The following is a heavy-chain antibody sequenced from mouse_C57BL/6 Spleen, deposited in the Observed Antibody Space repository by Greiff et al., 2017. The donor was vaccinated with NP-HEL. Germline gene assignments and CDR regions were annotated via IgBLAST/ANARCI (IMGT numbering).Heavy chain of an antibody. Sequence: QVQLQQSGPGLVQPSQSLSITCTVSGFSLTSYGVHWVRQSPGKGLEWLGVIWRGGSTDYNAAFMSRLSITKDNSKSQVFFKMNSLQADDTAIYYCAKQATVVAYYFDYWGQGTTLTVSS. CDR3: AKQATVVAYYFDY. D-gene: IGHD1-1*01. J-gene: IGHJ2*01. V-gene: IGHV2-5*01. CDR2: IWRGGST. CDR1: GFSLTSYG.